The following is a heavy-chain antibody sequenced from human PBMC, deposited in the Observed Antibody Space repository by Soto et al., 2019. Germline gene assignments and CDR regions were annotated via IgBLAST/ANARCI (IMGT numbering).Heavy chain of an antibody. J-gene: IGHJ4*02. D-gene: IGHD1-26*01. CDR3: ASSGSKPRFDY. Sequence: GGSLRLSCAASGVTVSGNYMSWVRRAPGKGPEWVSVIFGGGSTYYSDSVKGRFTISRDNSKNTLYLQMNSLRAEDTAVYYCASSGSKPRFDYWGQGTLVTVSS. CDR1: GVTVSGNY. CDR2: IFGGGST. V-gene: IGHV3-66*01.